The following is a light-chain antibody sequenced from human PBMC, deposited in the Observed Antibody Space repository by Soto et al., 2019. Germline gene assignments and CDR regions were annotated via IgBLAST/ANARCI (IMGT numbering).Light chain of an antibody. J-gene: IGLJ2*01. Sequence: QSALTQPASVSGSPGQSITISCTGTSSDVGGYNYVSWYQQHPGKAPKLMIYEVRNRPSGVSNRFSGSKSGNTASLTISGVQADEEADYYCCSYNSSSSPGVFGGGTKLTVL. CDR2: EVR. CDR1: SSDVGGYNY. V-gene: IGLV2-14*01. CDR3: CSYNSSSSPGV.